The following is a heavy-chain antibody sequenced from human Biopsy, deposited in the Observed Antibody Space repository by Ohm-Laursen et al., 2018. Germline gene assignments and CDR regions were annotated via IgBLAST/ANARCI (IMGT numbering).Heavy chain of an antibody. V-gene: IGHV3-21*01. CDR1: GFTFSPYS. Sequence: SLRLSCAASGFTFSPYSMNWVRQAPGQGLEWVSSISNSGSFIYFADSVKGRFTIFRDNARNSLYLQMNSLRAEDTAVYYCGRGQTVAPGYYGMDVWGQGTTVTVSS. J-gene: IGHJ6*02. D-gene: IGHD4-17*01. CDR2: ISNSGSFI. CDR3: GRGQTVAPGYYGMDV.